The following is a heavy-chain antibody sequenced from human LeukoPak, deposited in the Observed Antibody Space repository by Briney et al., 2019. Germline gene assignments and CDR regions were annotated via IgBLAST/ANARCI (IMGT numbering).Heavy chain of an antibody. CDR1: GFTFDDYA. D-gene: IGHD1-26*01. V-gene: IGHV3-43*02. CDR2: ISGDGGGT. J-gene: IGHJ6*02. Sequence: GGSLRLSCAASGFTFDDYAMYWVRQAPGKGLEWVSPISGDGGGTYYADSVKGRFTISRDNSKNSLYLQMNSLRTEDTALYYCAKAGMGATLYSVMDVWGQGTTVTVSS. CDR3: AKAGMGATLYSVMDV.